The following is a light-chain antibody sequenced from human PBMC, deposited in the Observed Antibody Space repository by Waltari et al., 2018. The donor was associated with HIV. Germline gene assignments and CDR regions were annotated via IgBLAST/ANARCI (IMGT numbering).Light chain of an antibody. CDR2: GAS. V-gene: IGKV3-15*01. CDR1: QSVSSN. Sequence: EIVMTQSPATPSVSPGERATLTCRASQSVSSNLASYQQKPGQAPRLLIYGASTRATGIPARFSGSGSGTEFTLTISSLQSEDFAVYYCQQYNNWPPLFTFGPGTKVDIK. CDR3: QQYNNWPPLFT. J-gene: IGKJ3*01.